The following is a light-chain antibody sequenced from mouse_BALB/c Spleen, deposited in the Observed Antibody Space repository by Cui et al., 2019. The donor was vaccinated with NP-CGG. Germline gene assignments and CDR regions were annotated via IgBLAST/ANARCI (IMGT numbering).Light chain of an antibody. CDR1: TGAVTTSNY. Sequence: QVVVTQESALTTSPGETVTLTCRSSTGAVTTSNYANWVQEKPDHLFTGLIGGTNNRAPGVPARFSGSLIGDKAALTITGTQTEDEAIYFCALWYSNHWVFGGGTKQTVL. V-gene: IGLV1*01. J-gene: IGLJ1*01. CDR2: GTN. CDR3: ALWYSNHWV.